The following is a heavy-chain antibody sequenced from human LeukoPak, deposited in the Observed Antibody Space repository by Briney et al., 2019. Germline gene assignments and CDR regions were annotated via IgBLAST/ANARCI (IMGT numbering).Heavy chain of an antibody. CDR3: ARGIEADDY. CDR1: GFTFSSYA. D-gene: IGHD2-15*01. J-gene: IGHJ4*02. V-gene: IGHV3-66*01. Sequence: GGSMRLSWAAAGFTFSSYAMSWVRQAPGKGLEWVSVIYSGGSTYYADSVKGRFTISRDNSKNTLYLQMNSLRAEDTAVYYCARGIEADDYWGQGTLVTVSS. CDR2: IYSGGST.